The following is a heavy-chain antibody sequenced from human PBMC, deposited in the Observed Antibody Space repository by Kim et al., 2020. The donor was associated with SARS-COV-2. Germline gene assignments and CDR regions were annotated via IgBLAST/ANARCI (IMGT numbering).Heavy chain of an antibody. CDR2: IYYSGST. J-gene: IGHJ4*02. D-gene: IGHD6-6*01. CDR3: ARGTSIAARREIDY. Sequence: SETLSLTCTVSGGSISSSSYYWGWIRQPPGKGLEWIGSIYYSGSTYYNPSLKSRVTISVDTSKNQFSLKLSSVTAADTAVYYCARGTSIAARREIDYWGQGTLVTVSS. CDR1: GGSISSSSYY. V-gene: IGHV4-39*01.